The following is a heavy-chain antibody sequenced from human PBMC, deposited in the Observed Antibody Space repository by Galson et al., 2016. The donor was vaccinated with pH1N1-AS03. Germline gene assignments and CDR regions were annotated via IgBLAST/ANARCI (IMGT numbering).Heavy chain of an antibody. CDR2: VHYSGTT. V-gene: IGHV4-4*01. CDR1: GGSMTSPDW. Sequence: LSLTCAFSGGSMTSPDWWTWVRQPPGKGLEWIGEVHYSGTTSYNPSLNSRVTMSIDKSNNQFSLNLGSVTAADTAVYFCASAGYHTPGYHYWGQGALVTVSS. CDR3: ASAGYHTPGYHY. D-gene: IGHD3-16*02. J-gene: IGHJ4*02.